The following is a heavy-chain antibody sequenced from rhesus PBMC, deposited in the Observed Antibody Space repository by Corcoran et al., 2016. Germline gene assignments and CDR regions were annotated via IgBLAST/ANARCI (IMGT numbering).Heavy chain of an antibody. CDR3: ARGVDY. V-gene: IGHV4-173*01. Sequence: QLQLQESCPGLVQPSETLSLTCALSGGSISSHLWSWIRQPPGKGLEWFGRISGSGGSTSYNPSLKSRVTISTDTSKNQLSLKLISVTAADTAVYYCARGVDYWGQGVLVTVSS. D-gene: IGHD3-34*01. J-gene: IGHJ4*01. CDR2: ISGSGGST. CDR1: GGSISSHL.